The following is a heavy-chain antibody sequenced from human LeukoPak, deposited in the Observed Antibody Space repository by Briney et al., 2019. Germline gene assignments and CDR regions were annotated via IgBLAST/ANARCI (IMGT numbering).Heavy chain of an antibody. Sequence: GGSLRLSCAASEFTVSRNYMSWVRQAPGKGLEWLSVIYGGGSTYYAGSVKGRFTISRDDSKNTLYFHMNSVRAEDTAVYYCARGRYSYGYDFDHWGQGTLVTVSS. CDR1: EFTVSRNY. J-gene: IGHJ4*02. V-gene: IGHV3-66*01. CDR2: IYGGGST. CDR3: ARGRYSYGYDFDH. D-gene: IGHD5-18*01.